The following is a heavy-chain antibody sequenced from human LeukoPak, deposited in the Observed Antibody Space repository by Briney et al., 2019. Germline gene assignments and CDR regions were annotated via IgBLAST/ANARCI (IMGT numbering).Heavy chain of an antibody. D-gene: IGHD2-2*01. CDR3: ARDLGYCSSTSCYASHWFDP. CDR2: IYYSGST. J-gene: IGHJ5*02. CDR1: GGSISSGDYY. Sequence: SETLSLTCTVSGGSISSGDYYWSWIRQPPGTGLEWIGYIYYSGSTYYNPSLKSRVTISVDTSKNQFSLKLSSVTAADTAVYYCARDLGYCSSTSCYASHWFDPWGQGTLVTVSS. V-gene: IGHV4-30-4*01.